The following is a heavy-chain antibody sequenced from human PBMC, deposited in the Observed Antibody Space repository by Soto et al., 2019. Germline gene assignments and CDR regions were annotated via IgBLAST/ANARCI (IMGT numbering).Heavy chain of an antibody. CDR1: GFGFSTYA. D-gene: IGHD2-2*01. J-gene: IGHJ5*02. Sequence: EVQLLESGGGLVQPGVSLRLSCAVSGFGFSTYAMSWVRQAPGKGLEWVSGISAGGGNTYYADSVRGRFTISRDNSKDTLYLQITSLRAEDTAFYYCAKHAEYQLVSWFDPWGQGTLVTVSS. CDR2: ISAGGGNT. V-gene: IGHV3-23*01. CDR3: AKHAEYQLVSWFDP.